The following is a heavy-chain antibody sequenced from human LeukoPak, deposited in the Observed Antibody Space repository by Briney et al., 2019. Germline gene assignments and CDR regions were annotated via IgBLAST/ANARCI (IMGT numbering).Heavy chain of an antibody. CDR2: IYTSGST. CDR1: GGSISSGSYY. D-gene: IGHD1-1*01. V-gene: IGHV4-61*02. CDR3: ATEVAGY. Sequence: SQTLSLTCTVSGGSISSGSYYWSWIRQPAGKGLEWIGRIYTSGSTNYNPSLKSRVTISVDTSKNQFSLKLSSVIAADTAVYYCATEVAGYWGQGTLVTVSS. J-gene: IGHJ4*02.